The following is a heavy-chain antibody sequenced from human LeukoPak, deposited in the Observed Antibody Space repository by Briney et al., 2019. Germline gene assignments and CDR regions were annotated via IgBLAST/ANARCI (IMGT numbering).Heavy chain of an antibody. CDR1: GYSFTTNW. V-gene: IGHV5-51*01. J-gene: IGHJ4*02. CDR3: ARYDGSGGGYFDH. Sequence: GESLKISCKTSGYSFTTNWIGWVRQMPGKGLEWMGIIYPGDSDTRYSPSFQGQVTISADKSISTAYLQWSSLKASDTAKYYCARYDGSGGGYFDHWGQGTLVIVSS. D-gene: IGHD3-22*01. CDR2: IYPGDSDT.